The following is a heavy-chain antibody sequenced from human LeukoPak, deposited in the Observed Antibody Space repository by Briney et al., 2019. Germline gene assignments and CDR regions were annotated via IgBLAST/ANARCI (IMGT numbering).Heavy chain of an antibody. CDR1: GYSFTDYW. CDR2: VDPSDSYT. J-gene: IGHJ4*02. D-gene: IGHD5-12*01. V-gene: IGHV5-10-1*01. CDR3: ARGARRGYAHDY. Sequence: GESLQISCKGSGYSFTDYWISWVRQMPGKGLEWMGRVDPSDSYTNYSPSFQGHVTISADKSISAAYLQWSSLKASDTAMYYCARGARRGYAHDYWGQGTLVTVSS.